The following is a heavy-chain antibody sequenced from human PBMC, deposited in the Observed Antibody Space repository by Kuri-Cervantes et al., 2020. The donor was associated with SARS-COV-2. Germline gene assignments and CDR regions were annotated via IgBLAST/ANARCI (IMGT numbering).Heavy chain of an antibody. CDR1: GGTFSSYA. Sequence: SVKVSCKASGGTFSSYAISWVRQAPGQGLEWMGGIIPIFGTANYAQKFQGRVTITTDESTSTAYMELSSLRSDDTAVYYCARASGGLYCSSTSCGEGSWFDPWGQGTLVTVSS. J-gene: IGHJ5*02. D-gene: IGHD2-2*01. CDR3: ARASGGLYCSSTSCGEGSWFDP. CDR2: IIPIFGTA. V-gene: IGHV1-69*05.